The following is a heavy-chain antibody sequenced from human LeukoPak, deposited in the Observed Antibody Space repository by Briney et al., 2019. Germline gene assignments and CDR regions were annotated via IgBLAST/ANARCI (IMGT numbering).Heavy chain of an antibody. V-gene: IGHV4-34*01. CDR1: GGSFSGYY. Sequence: PSETLSLTCAVYGGSFSGYYWSWIRQPPGKGLEWIGEINHSGSTNYNPSLKSRVTISVDTSKNQFSLKLSSVTAVDTAVYYCASWGAREEDAFDIWGQGTMVTVSS. CDR3: ASWGAREEDAFDI. D-gene: IGHD7-27*01. J-gene: IGHJ3*02. CDR2: INHSGST.